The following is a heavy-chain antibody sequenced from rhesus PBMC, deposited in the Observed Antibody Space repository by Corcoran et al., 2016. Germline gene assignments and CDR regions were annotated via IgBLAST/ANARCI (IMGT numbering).Heavy chain of an antibody. D-gene: IGHD1-44*01. J-gene: IGHJ4*01. Sequence: QVQLQESGPGLVKPSETLPLTCAVSGASISSSYWSWIRQAPGKGLEWIGRISSSSGSAASSPSLRSRVAISIDTSKNQVSLNLVSVTAADTAVYYCARAGRATDFDFWGQGVLVTVSS. CDR3: ARAGRATDFDF. CDR2: ISSSSGSA. V-gene: IGHV4S2*01. CDR1: GASISSSY.